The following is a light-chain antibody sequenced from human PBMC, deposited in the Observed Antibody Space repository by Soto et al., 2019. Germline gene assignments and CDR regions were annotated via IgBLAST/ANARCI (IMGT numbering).Light chain of an antibody. CDR2: EVT. J-gene: IGLJ1*01. CDR3: SSYAGSNNPYV. CDR1: SGDIGGYEY. V-gene: IGLV2-8*01. Sequence: QSALTQPPSASGSPGQSVTISCTGTSGDIGGYEYVSWYQQHPGKAPKLMIYEVTKRPLGVPDRFSGSKSGNTASLTVSGLHAEDEADYYCSSYAGSNNPYVFGTGTKLTVL.